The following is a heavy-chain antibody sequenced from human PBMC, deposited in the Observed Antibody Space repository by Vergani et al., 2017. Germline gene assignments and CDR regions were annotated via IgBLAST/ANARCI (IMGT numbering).Heavy chain of an antibody. V-gene: IGHV1-69*02. CDR1: GGTFSSYT. CDR3: ARYSGSYVGFDY. Sequence: QVQLVQSGAEVKKPGASVKVSCKASGGTFSSYTISWVRQAPGQGLEWMGRIIPILGIANYAQKFQGRVTITADKSTSTAYMELSSLRSEDTAVYYCARYSGSYVGFDYWGQGTLVTVSS. J-gene: IGHJ4*02. CDR2: IIPILGIA. D-gene: IGHD1-26*01.